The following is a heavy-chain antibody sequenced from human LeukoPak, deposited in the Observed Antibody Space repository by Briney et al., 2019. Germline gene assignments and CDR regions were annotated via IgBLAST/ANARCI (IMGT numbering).Heavy chain of an antibody. Sequence: SVKVSCKASGYTFTDYYMQWVRQARGQRLEWIGWIVVGSGNTNYAQKFQERVTITRDMSTSTAYMELTSLRSEDTAVYYCAADLNYYDSSGSGDYWGQGTLVTVSS. V-gene: IGHV1-58*02. D-gene: IGHD3-22*01. CDR1: GYTFTDYY. CDR3: AADLNYYDSSGSGDY. J-gene: IGHJ4*02. CDR2: IVVGSGNT.